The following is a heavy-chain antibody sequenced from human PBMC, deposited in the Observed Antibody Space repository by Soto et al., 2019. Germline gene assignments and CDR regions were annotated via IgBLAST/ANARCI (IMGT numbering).Heavy chain of an antibody. Sequence: QVQMVQSGAEVKKPGASVKVSCKASGYSFTSYDVNWVRQATGQGLEWMGWMNPNSGDTAYAQKFQGRVTMTRDSYIGTAYMELSGLRSEDTAVYYCARYPYTSYCSDGGCSYEAFDIWGQGTLVTVSS. CDR2: MNPNSGDT. CDR1: GYSFTSYD. D-gene: IGHD2-15*01. V-gene: IGHV1-8*01. CDR3: ARYPYTSYCSDGGCSYEAFDI. J-gene: IGHJ3*02.